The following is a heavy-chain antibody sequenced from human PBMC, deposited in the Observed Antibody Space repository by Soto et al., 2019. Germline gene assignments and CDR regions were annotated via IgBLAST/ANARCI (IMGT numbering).Heavy chain of an antibody. V-gene: IGHV1-18*01. D-gene: IGHD1-26*01. CDR2: ISAYNGNT. CDR1: GYTFTSYG. CDR3: AREGGSYFPYNWFDP. J-gene: IGHJ5*02. Sequence: ASVKVSCKASGYTFTSYGISWVRQAPGQGLEWMGWISAYNGNTNYAQKLQGRVTMTTDTSTSTAYMELRSLRSDDTAVYYCAREGGSYFPYNWFDPWGQGTLVTVSS.